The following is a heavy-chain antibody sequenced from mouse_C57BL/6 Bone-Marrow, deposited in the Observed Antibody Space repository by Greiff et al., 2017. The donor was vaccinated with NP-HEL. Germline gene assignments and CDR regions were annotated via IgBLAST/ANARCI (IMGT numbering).Heavy chain of an antibody. D-gene: IGHD2-10*01. CDR1: GFTFSSYA. Sequence: EVKLMESGEGLVKPGGSLKLSCAASGFTFSSYAMSWVRQTPEKRLEWVAYISSGGDYIYYADTVKGRFTISRDNARNTLYLQMSSLKSEDTAMYYCTRDWAYYAFLAYWGQGTLVTVSA. CDR2: ISSGGDYI. J-gene: IGHJ3*01. CDR3: TRDWAYYAFLAY. V-gene: IGHV5-9-1*02.